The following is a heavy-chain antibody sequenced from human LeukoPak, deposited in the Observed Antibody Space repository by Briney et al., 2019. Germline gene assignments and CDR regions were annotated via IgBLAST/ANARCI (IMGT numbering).Heavy chain of an antibody. J-gene: IGHJ5*02. Sequence: GGSLRLSCSPSGLTFSSYEMTWVRQAPGKGLEWVSYISFSGSSIYYADSVKGRFTISRDSSKNTPYLQMTSLRAVDTAAYYCARDERIAAAFDPWGQGALVTVSS. CDR3: ARDERIAAAFDP. CDR2: ISFSGSSI. V-gene: IGHV3-48*03. D-gene: IGHD6-13*01. CDR1: GLTFSSYE.